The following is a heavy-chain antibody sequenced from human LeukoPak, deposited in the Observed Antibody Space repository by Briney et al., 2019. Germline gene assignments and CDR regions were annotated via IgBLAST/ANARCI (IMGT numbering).Heavy chain of an antibody. Sequence: GGSLRLSCAASGFTFSRYAMHWVRQAPGKGLEGVAIISYDESNKYYADSVKGRFTISRDNSKNTLYVQINRLRDEETAVYYCARDPYSGSRVGSHTWSDPWGQGTLVTVSS. CDR1: GFTFSRYA. CDR3: ARDPYSGSRVGSHTWSDP. D-gene: IGHD1-26*01. V-gene: IGHV3-30*04. CDR2: ISYDESNK. J-gene: IGHJ5*02.